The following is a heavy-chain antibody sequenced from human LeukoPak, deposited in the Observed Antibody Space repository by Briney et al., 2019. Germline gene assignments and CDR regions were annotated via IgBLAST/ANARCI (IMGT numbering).Heavy chain of an antibody. D-gene: IGHD3-9*01. CDR3: ARVPISALRYFDWTYYYYGMDV. CDR1: GFTFSDYY. Sequence: GGSLRLSCAASGFTFSDYYMSWIRQAPGKGLEWVSYISSSGSTIYYADSVKGRFTISRDNAKNSLYLQMNSLRAEDTAVYYCARVPISALRYFDWTYYYYGMDVWGQGTTVTASS. J-gene: IGHJ6*02. CDR2: ISSSGSTI. V-gene: IGHV3-11*01.